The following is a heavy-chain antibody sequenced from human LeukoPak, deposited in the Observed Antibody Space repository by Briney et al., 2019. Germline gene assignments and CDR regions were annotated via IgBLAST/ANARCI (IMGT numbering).Heavy chain of an antibody. J-gene: IGHJ3*02. D-gene: IGHD5-24*01. CDR2: IYSGGST. CDR3: VRDGDGYNNHAFDI. Sequence: PGGSLRLPCAASGFTFSVYYMSWVRQAPGKGLEWVSVIYSGGSTYYADSVKGRFTISRDNSKNTLYLQMNSLRAEDTAVYYCVRDGDGYNNHAFDIWGQGTLVTVSS. V-gene: IGHV3-66*01. CDR1: GFTFSVYY.